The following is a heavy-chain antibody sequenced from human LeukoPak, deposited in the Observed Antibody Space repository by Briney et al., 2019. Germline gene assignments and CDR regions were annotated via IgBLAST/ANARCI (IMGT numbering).Heavy chain of an antibody. Sequence: GGSLRLSCAASGFTFSSYGMHWVRQAPGKGLEWASSISSSSSYIYYADSVKGRFTISRDNAKNSLYLQMNSLRAEDTAVYYCARDQSSGWYGGPPYYYMDVWGKGTTVTISS. D-gene: IGHD6-19*01. CDR3: ARDQSSGWYGGPPYYYMDV. V-gene: IGHV3-21*01. CDR2: ISSSSSYI. CDR1: GFTFSSYG. J-gene: IGHJ6*03.